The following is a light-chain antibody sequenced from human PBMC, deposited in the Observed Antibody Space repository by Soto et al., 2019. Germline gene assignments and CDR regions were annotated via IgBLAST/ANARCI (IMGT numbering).Light chain of an antibody. CDR1: NSDVGGYTY. V-gene: IGLV2-14*03. CDR2: DVS. CDR3: SSYTSSSTPYV. Sequence: HSVLTQPASVSGSPGQSITISCTGTNSDVGGYTYVSWYQQHPGKAPKLMIYDVSNRPSGFSNRFSGSKSGNTASLTISGLQADDEADYYCSSYTSSSTPYVFGTGTKVTVL. J-gene: IGLJ1*01.